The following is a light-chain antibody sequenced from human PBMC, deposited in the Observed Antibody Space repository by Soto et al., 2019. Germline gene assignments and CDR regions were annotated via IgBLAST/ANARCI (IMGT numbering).Light chain of an antibody. Sequence: EIVLTQSPGTLSLSPGERATLSCRASQSVSSSYLAWYQQKPGQAPRLLIYGASSRATGIPDRFSGSGSGTDFTLTISRLETEDFAVYYGQQSGRSPLTVGQGTKVEIK. J-gene: IGKJ1*01. V-gene: IGKV3-20*01. CDR3: QQSGRSPLT. CDR2: GAS. CDR1: QSVSSSY.